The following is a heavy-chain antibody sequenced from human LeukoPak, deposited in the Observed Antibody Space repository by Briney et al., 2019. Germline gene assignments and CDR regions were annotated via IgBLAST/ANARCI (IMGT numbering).Heavy chain of an antibody. CDR1: GYTFTGYY. CDR3: ARERSILWFGEGIGFDY. CDR2: INPNSGGT. V-gene: IGHV1-2*02. J-gene: IGHJ4*02. Sequence: ASVKVSCKASGYTFTGYYMHWVRQAPGQGLEWMGWINPNSGGTNYAQKFQGRVTMTRDTSISTAYMELSRLRSDDTAVYYCARERSILWFGEGIGFDYWGQGTPVTVSS. D-gene: IGHD3-10*01.